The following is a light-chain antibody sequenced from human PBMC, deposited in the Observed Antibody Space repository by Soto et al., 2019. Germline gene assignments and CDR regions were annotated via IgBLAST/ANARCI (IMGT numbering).Light chain of an antibody. J-gene: IGKJ1*01. CDR1: QSVSTN. Sequence: EIVLTQSPGTLSLSPGERATLSCRASQSVSTNQLAWYQQKPGQAPRLLMYGVSTRATGIPARFSGSGSGTEFTLTISSLQSEDFAVYYCQQYNNWPPWTFGQGTKVDIK. V-gene: IGKV3-15*01. CDR3: QQYNNWPPWT. CDR2: GVS.